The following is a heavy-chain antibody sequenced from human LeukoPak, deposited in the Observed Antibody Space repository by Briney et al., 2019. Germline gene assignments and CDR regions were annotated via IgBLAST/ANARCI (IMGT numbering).Heavy chain of an antibody. V-gene: IGHV3-11*04. Sequence: GGSLRLSCAASGFTFSDYYMSWIRQAPGKGLEWVSYISNSGNTIYYADSVKGRFTISRDNAKNSLYLQMNSLRAEDTALYYCARDTHYYGSGSPAFDLWGRGTMVTVSS. CDR3: ARDTHYYGSGSPAFDL. D-gene: IGHD3-10*01. CDR2: ISNSGNTI. CDR1: GFTFSDYY. J-gene: IGHJ3*01.